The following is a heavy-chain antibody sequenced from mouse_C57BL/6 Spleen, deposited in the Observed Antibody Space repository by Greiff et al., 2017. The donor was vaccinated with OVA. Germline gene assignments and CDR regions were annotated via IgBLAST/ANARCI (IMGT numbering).Heavy chain of an antibody. CDR2: INYDGSST. CDR3: ARGDDGYSWFAY. CDR1: GFTFSDYY. J-gene: IGHJ3*01. Sequence: EVQRVESEGGLVQPGSSMKLSCTASGFTFSDYYMAWVRQVPEKGLEWVANINYDGSSTYYLDSLKSRFIISRDNAKNILYLQMSSLKSEDTATYYCARGDDGYSWFAYWGQGTLVTVSA. D-gene: IGHD2-3*01. V-gene: IGHV5-16*01.